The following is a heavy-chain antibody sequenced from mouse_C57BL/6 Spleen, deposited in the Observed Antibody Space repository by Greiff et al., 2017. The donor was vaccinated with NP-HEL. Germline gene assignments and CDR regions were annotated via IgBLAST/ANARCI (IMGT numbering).Heavy chain of an antibody. D-gene: IGHD1-1*01. V-gene: IGHV1-5*01. J-gene: IGHJ4*01. CDR3: TRWDYGSSYAAMDY. CDR2: IYPGNSDT. Sequence: VQLQQSGTVLARPGASVKMSCKTSGYTFTSYWMHWVKQRPGQGLEWIGAIYPGNSDTSYNQKFKGKAKLTAVTSASTAYMELSSLTNEDSAVYYCTRWDYGSSYAAMDYWGQGTSVTVSS. CDR1: GYTFTSYW.